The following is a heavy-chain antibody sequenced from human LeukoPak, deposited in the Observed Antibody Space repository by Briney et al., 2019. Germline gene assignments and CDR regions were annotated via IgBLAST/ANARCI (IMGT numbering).Heavy chain of an antibody. J-gene: IGHJ4*02. Sequence: GGSLRLSCAASGFTFSSYAVSWVRQAPGKGLEWVSAISGSGGSTYYADSVKGRFTISRDNSKNTLYLQMNSLRAEDTAVYYCAKGATTIVVVITAVDYWGQGTLVTVSS. V-gene: IGHV3-23*01. D-gene: IGHD3-22*01. CDR3: AKGATTIVVVITAVDY. CDR1: GFTFSSYA. CDR2: ISGSGGST.